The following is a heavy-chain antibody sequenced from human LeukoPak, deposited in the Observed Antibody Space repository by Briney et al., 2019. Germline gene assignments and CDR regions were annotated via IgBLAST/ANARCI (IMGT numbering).Heavy chain of an antibody. CDR1: GYTFTSYD. Sequence: ASVKVSCKASGYTFTSYDINWVRQATGQGLEWMGWMNPNSGNTGYAQKFQGRVTITRDTSISTAYMELSGLRSDDTAIYYCATLGDISGYYLRDYWGQGTLVTVSS. V-gene: IGHV1-8*03. CDR3: ATLGDISGYYLRDY. J-gene: IGHJ4*02. CDR2: MNPNSGNT. D-gene: IGHD3-22*01.